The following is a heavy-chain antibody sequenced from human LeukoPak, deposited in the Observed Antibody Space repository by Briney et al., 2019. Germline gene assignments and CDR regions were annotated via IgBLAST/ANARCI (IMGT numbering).Heavy chain of an antibody. D-gene: IGHD2-2*01. J-gene: IGHJ3*02. V-gene: IGHV1-18*01. CDR2: ISAYNGNT. CDR3: ARGRPGYCSSTSCSYDAFDI. CDR1: GYTFTSYG. Sequence: ASVKVSCKASGYTFTSYGISWVRQAPGQGLEWMGWISAYNGNTNYAQKLQGRVTMTRDTSISTAYMELSGLRSDDTAVYYCARGRPGYCSSTSCSYDAFDIWGQGTMVTVSS.